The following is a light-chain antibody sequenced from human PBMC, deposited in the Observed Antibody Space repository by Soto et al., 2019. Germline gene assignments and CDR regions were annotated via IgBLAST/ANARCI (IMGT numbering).Light chain of an antibody. J-gene: IGKJ5*01. CDR1: QSVTSN. Sequence: IVLKQSPGTLSSSPGESVTLSCRASQSVTSNYLAWYQQNPGQAPRLLIYGASTRATGIPARFSGSGTGTDFTLTINSLQSVESGVYYCQQYKNWPPSTFGQGTRLEIK. V-gene: IGKV3-15*01. CDR2: GAS. CDR3: QQYKNWPPST.